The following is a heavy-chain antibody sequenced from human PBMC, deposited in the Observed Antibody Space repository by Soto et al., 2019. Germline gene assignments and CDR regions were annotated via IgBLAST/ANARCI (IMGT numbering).Heavy chain of an antibody. J-gene: IGHJ6*02. Sequence: QPGGSLRLSCAASGFTFSSYWMSWVRQAPGKGLEWVANIKQDGSEKNYVDSVKGRFTISRDNAKNSLFLQMNSLTAEDTAVYYCARDQGCSSTSCYFYGMDVWGQGTTVTVSS. V-gene: IGHV3-7*01. CDR3: ARDQGCSSTSCYFYGMDV. CDR1: GFTFSSYW. D-gene: IGHD2-2*01. CDR2: IKQDGSEK.